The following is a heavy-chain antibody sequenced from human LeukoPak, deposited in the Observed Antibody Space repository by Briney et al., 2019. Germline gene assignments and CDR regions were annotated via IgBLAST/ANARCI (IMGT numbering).Heavy chain of an antibody. V-gene: IGHV4-39*07. D-gene: IGHD3-10*01. Sequence: SETLSLTCTVSGGSISSSSYYWGWIRQPPGKGLEWIGSIYYSGSTYYNPSLKSRVTISVDTSKNQFSLKLSSVTAADTAVYYCARSSGWFGDFDYWGQGTLVTVSS. CDR2: IYYSGST. CDR1: GGSISSSSYY. CDR3: ARSSGWFGDFDY. J-gene: IGHJ4*02.